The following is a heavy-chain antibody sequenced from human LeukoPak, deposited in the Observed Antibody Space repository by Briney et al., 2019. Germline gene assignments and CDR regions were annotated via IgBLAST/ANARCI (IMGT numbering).Heavy chain of an antibody. CDR3: AREGGPYRPLDY. CDR2: VDLLGRT. CDR1: VGSISNTNW. J-gene: IGHJ4*02. V-gene: IGHV4-4*02. Sequence: PSETLSLICGVSVGSISNTNWWTWVRQPPGKGLEWIGEVDLLGRTNYNPSLKSRVAISVDKSENHISLWLTSVTAADTAVYCAREGGPYRPLDYSGQGTLVTVSS.